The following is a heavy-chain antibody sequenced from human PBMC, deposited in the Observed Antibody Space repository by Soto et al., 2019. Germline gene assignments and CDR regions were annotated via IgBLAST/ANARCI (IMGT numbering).Heavy chain of an antibody. J-gene: IGHJ5*02. V-gene: IGHV4-59*01. CDR3: AKVLGTYRNNWIDP. CDR2: IYFSGRT. D-gene: IGHD3-16*02. Sequence: PSETLSLTCAVSGGSIRNYYWSWIRQPPGKALEWIGYIYFSGRTTYNPSLKSRVTMSVDMSTNQFSLKLASVTAADTAVYYCAKVLGTYRNNWIDPWGQGTLVTVSS. CDR1: GGSIRNYY.